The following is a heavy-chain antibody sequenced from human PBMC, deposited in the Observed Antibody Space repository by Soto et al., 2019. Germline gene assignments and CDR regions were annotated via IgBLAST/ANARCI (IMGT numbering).Heavy chain of an antibody. D-gene: IGHD6-13*01. J-gene: IGHJ5*02. V-gene: IGHV3-48*02. CDR3: ASGLFTGYSSSWRLVNWFDP. CDR2: ISSSSSTI. CDR1: GFTFSSYS. Sequence: GGSLRLSCAASGFTFSSYSMNWVRQAPGKGLEWVSYISSSSSTIYYADSVKGRFTISRDNAKNSLYLQMNSLRDEDTAVYYCASGLFTGYSSSWRLVNWFDPWGQGTLITVSS.